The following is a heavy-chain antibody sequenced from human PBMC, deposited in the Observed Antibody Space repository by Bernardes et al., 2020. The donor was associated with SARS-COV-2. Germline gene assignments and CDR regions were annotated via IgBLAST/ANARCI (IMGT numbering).Heavy chain of an antibody. CDR2: ISADTGDT. CDR1: GYTFSNYG. CDR3: ARESNTGITPYFDY. V-gene: IGHV1-18*01. J-gene: IGHJ4*02. D-gene: IGHD1-1*01. Sequence: ASVKVSCKASGYTFSNYGFSWVRQAPGQGLEWLGWISADTGDTNYAQNFQGRVSMSTDTSTSTAYMEVRGLRSDDTAVYYCARESNTGITPYFDYWGQGTLVTVSS.